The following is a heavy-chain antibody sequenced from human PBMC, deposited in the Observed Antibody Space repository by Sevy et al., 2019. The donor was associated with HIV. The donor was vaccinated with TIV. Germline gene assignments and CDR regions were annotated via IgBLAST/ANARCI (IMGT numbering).Heavy chain of an antibody. CDR2: INSDGSST. CDR1: GFTFSSYW. V-gene: IGHV3-74*01. D-gene: IGHD4-17*01. CDR3: ARSYLAVTTEGRHWFDP. J-gene: IGHJ5*02. Sequence: GGSLRLSCAASGFTFSSYWMHWVRQAPGKGLVWVSRINSDGSSTSYAYSVKGRFTISRDNAKNTLYLQMNSLRAEDTAVYYCARSYLAVTTEGRHWFDPWGQGTLVTVSS.